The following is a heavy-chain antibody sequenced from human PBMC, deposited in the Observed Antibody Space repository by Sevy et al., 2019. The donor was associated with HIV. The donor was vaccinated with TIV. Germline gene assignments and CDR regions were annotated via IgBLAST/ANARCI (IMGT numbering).Heavy chain of an antibody. Sequence: GGSLRLSCAVSGFTFRSYAMSWVRQAPGKGLEWVSSISGPGALTYYAESVKGRFTISRDNSKNTLFLQMNSLRAEDTALYYCAKGDVPAADYADYVPNAFDIWGQGTMVTVSS. V-gene: IGHV3-23*01. CDR1: GFTFRSYA. CDR2: ISGPGALT. D-gene: IGHD4-17*01. J-gene: IGHJ3*02. CDR3: AKGDVPAADYADYVPNAFDI.